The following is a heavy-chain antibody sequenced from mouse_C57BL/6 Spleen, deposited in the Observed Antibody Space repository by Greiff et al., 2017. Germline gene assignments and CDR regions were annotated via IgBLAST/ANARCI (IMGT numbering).Heavy chain of an antibody. CDR2: INPNNGGT. Sequence: EVKLQESGPELVKPGASVKIPCKASGYTFTDYNMDWVKQSHGKSLEWIGDINPNNGGTIYNQKFKGKATLTVDKSSSTAYMELRSLTSEDTAVYYCARSGYYGSGFDYWGQGTTLTVSS. J-gene: IGHJ2*01. V-gene: IGHV1-18*01. CDR1: GYTFTDYN. D-gene: IGHD1-1*01. CDR3: ARSGYYGSGFDY.